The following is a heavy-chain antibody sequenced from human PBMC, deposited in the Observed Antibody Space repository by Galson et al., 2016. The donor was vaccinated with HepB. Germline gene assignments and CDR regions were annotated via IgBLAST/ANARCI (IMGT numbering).Heavy chain of an antibody. Sequence: AISGDSVSGNTATWNWIRQSPSRGLEWLGRTAYRSQWLYVYAPSLKGRITIKPDTSTNQFSLHLTSVTPEDTAIYYCARPAYFKEWLDPWGQGTPVTVSS. J-gene: IGHJ5*02. CDR3: ARPAYFKEWLDP. CDR1: GDSVSGNTAT. CDR2: TAYRSQWLY. V-gene: IGHV6-1*01. D-gene: IGHD2/OR15-2a*01.